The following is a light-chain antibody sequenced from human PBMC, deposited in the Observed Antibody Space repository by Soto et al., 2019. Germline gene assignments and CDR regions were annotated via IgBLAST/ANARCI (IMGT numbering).Light chain of an antibody. V-gene: IGKV1-39*01. CDR2: GAS. CDR3: QQTFVNPQT. J-gene: IGKJ1*01. CDR1: QMMSIY. Sequence: DIQMTQSPSSLSASVGDRVTITCRASQMMSIYLNWYQQKPGNAPKLLIFGASSLQSDVPTRFSGSGSGTDFTLTISSLQPEDFATYYCQQTFVNPQTFGQGTKVEIK.